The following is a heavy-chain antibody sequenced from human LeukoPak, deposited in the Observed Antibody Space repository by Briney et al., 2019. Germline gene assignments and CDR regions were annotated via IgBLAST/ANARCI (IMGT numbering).Heavy chain of an antibody. V-gene: IGHV3-7*01. CDR1: GFTFSSYW. CDR2: IKQDGSEK. Sequence: PGGSLRLSCAASGFTFSSYWMSWVRQAPGKGLEWVANIKQDGSEKYYVDSVKGRFTISRDNAKNSLYLQMNSLRAEGTAVYYCARQGTRYSGYDFNWFDPWGQGTLVTVSS. CDR3: ARQGTRYSGYDFNWFDP. D-gene: IGHD5-12*01. J-gene: IGHJ5*02.